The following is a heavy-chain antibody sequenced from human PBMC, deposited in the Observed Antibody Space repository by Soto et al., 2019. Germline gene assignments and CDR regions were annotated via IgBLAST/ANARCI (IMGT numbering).Heavy chain of an antibody. V-gene: IGHV3-23*01. Sequence: PXESLQGSCAASGFTFSSYAMSWVRQAPGKGLEWVSAISGSGGSTYYADSVRGRFTISRDNSKNTLYLQMNSLRAEDTAVYYCAKEDVLLWFGELEAYGMDVWGQGTTVTVSS. CDR3: AKEDVLLWFGELEAYGMDV. J-gene: IGHJ6*02. D-gene: IGHD3-10*01. CDR1: GFTFSSYA. CDR2: ISGSGGST.